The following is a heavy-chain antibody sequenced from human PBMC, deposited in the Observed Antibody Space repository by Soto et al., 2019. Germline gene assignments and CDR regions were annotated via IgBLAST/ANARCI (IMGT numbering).Heavy chain of an antibody. Sequence: SGPTLVNPTQTLTLTCTFSGFSLSTSGVGVGWIRQPPGKALEWLALIYWNDDKRYSPSLKSRLTITKDTSKNQVVLTVTNMDPVDTATYYCAHPPRGIAAFHFDYWGQGTLVTVSS. CDR3: AHPPRGIAAFHFDY. CDR2: IYWNDDK. D-gene: IGHD6-13*01. J-gene: IGHJ4*02. CDR1: GFSLSTSGVG. V-gene: IGHV2-5*01.